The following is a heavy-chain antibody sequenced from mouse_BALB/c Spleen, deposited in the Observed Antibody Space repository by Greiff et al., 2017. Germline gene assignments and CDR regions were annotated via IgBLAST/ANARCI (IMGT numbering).Heavy chain of an antibody. CDR1: GFSLTSYG. Sequence: VMLVESGPGLVAPSQSLSITCTVSGFSLTSYGVHWVRQPPGKGLEWLGVIWAGGSTNYNSALMSRLSISKDNSKSQVFLKMNSLQTDDTATYYCARDGGLLRYFDVWGAGTTVTVSS. D-gene: IGHD2-3*01. V-gene: IGHV2-9*02. CDR3: ARDGGLLRYFDV. J-gene: IGHJ1*01. CDR2: IWAGGST.